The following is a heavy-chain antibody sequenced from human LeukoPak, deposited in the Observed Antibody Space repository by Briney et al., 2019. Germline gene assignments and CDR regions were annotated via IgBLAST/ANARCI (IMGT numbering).Heavy chain of an antibody. Sequence: GGSLRLSCAASVFTFSSYSMHWVRQAPGKGLEWVAVISYDGSNKYYADSVKGRFTISRDNSKNTLYLQMNSLRAEDTAIYYCTRVGYIDEGIDYWGQGTLVTVSS. D-gene: IGHD5-12*01. CDR1: VFTFSSYS. V-gene: IGHV3-30*04. CDR3: TRVGYIDEGIDY. J-gene: IGHJ4*02. CDR2: ISYDGSNK.